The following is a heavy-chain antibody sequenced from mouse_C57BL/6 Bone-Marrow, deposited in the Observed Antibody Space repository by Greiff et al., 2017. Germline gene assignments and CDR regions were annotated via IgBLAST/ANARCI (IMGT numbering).Heavy chain of an antibody. CDR1: GYSFTGYF. V-gene: IGHV1-20*01. CDR3: ARERFITTVVARYFDV. D-gene: IGHD1-1*01. J-gene: IGHJ1*03. CDR2: INPYNGDT. Sequence: VQLQQSGPELVKPGDSVKISCKASGYSFTGYFMNWVMQSHGKSLEWIGRINPYNGDTFYNQKFKGKATLTVDKSSSTAQMELRSLTSEDSAVYYCARERFITTVVARYFDVWGTGTTVTVSS.